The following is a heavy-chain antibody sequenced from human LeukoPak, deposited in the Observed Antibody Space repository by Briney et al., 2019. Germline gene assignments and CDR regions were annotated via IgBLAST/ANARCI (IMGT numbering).Heavy chain of an antibody. CDR3: ARELSSITMVRGVIGD. D-gene: IGHD3-10*01. V-gene: IGHV3-23*01. CDR1: GFTFSSYA. CDR2: ISGSGGST. Sequence: GGSLRLSCAASGFTFSSYAMSWVRQAPGKGLEWVSAISGSGGSTYYADSVKGRFTISRDNAKNSLYLQMNSLRAEDTAVYYCARELSSITMVRGVIGDWGQGTLVTVSS. J-gene: IGHJ4*02.